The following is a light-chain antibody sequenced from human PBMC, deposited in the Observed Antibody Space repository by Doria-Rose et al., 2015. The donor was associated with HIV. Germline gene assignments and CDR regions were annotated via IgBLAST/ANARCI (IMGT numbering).Light chain of an antibody. V-gene: IGKV3-20*01. CDR1: QSFSSTY. J-gene: IGKJ1*01. CDR2: DGS. CDR3: HQYGTSWT. Sequence: TQSPGTLSLSPGERATLSCRASQSFSSTYLAWYQQKPDQAPSLLIYDGSTRATGIPDRFSASGSGTDFTLTINRPEPEDFALYYCHQYGTSWTFGQGTKVEI.